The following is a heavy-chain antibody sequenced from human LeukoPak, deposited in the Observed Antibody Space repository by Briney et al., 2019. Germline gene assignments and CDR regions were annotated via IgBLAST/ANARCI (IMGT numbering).Heavy chain of an antibody. J-gene: IGHJ6*03. CDR3: ARALDYYMDV. Sequence: SETLSLTCTVSGGSISSSSYYWGWIRQPPGKGLEWIGSIYYSGSTYYNPSLKSRVTISVDTSKNQFSLKLSSVTAADTAVYYCARALDYYMDVWGKGTTVTVSS. V-gene: IGHV4-39*01. CDR2: IYYSGST. CDR1: GGSISSSSYY.